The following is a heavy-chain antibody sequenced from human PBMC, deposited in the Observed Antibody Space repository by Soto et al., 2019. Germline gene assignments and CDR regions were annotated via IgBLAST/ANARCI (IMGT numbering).Heavy chain of an antibody. CDR2: IIPIFGTA. CDR1: GGTFSSYA. D-gene: IGHD2-15*01. V-gene: IGHV1-69*12. Sequence: QVQLVQSGAEVKKPGSSVKVSCKASGGTFSSYAISWVRQAPGQGLEWMGGIIPIFGTANYAQKFQGRVTITADEPTSTDYMELSSLRSEDTAVYYCATKTEDSVVVVAATYYYYGMDVWGQGTTVTVSS. J-gene: IGHJ6*02. CDR3: ATKTEDSVVVVAATYYYYGMDV.